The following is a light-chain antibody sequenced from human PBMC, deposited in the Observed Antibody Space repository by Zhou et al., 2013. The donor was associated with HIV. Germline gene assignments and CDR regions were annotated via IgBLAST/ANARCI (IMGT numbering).Light chain of an antibody. CDR2: GAS. CDR3: QQYNNWPPYT. V-gene: IGKV3-15*01. CDR1: QSVSSN. J-gene: IGKJ2*01. Sequence: EIVMTQSPRHPCLWYSRGNEPTLSCRASQSVSSNLAWYQQKPGQAPRLLIYGASTRATGIPARFSGSGSGTEFTLTISSMQSEDFAVYYCQQYNNWPPYTFGQGPSWRSN.